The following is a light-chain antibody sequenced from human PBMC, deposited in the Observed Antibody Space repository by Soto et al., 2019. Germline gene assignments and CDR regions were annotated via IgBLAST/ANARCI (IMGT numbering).Light chain of an antibody. Sequence: QAVVTQEPSLTVSPGGTVTLTCGSSTGAVTSGHYPYWFQQKPGQAPRTLIYDTSNKHSWTPARFSGSLLGGKAALTLSCAQPEDEAEYYCLLSYSGARVPVVFGGGTKLTVL. CDR2: DTS. CDR3: LLSYSGARVPVV. J-gene: IGLJ2*01. V-gene: IGLV7-46*01. CDR1: TGAVTSGHY.